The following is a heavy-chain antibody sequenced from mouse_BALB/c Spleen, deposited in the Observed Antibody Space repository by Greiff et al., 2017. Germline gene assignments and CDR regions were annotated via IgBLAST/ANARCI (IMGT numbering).Heavy chain of an antibody. Sequence: QVQLKQSGPELVKPGASVKISCKASGYAFSSSWMNWVKQRPGQGLEWIGRIYPGDGDTNYNGKFKGKATLTADKSSSTAYMQLSSLTSVDSAVYFCARLDDGFDYWGQGTTLTVSS. CDR3: ARLDDGFDY. CDR1: GYAFSSSW. D-gene: IGHD2-3*01. J-gene: IGHJ2*01. CDR2: IYPGDGDT. V-gene: IGHV1-82*01.